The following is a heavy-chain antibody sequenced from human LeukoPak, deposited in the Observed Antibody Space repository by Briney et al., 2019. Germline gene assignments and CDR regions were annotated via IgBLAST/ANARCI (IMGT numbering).Heavy chain of an antibody. D-gene: IGHD6-13*01. J-gene: IGHJ1*01. Sequence: SETLSLTCAVSGGSISSSNWWSWVRQPPGKGLEWIGEIYHSGSTNYNPSLKSRVTISVDKSKNQFSLKLSSVTAADTAVYYCARDSYSSSWYGSGGYFKHWGQGTLVTVSS. CDR3: ARDSYSSSWYGSGGYFKH. CDR1: GGSISSSNW. CDR2: IYHSGST. V-gene: IGHV4-4*02.